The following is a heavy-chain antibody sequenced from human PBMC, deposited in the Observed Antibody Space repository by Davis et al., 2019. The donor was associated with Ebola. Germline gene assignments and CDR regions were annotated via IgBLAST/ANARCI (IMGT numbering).Heavy chain of an antibody. Sequence: PSETLSLTCTVSGGSIGSFYWSWIRQPPGKGLEWIGYTYYSGYTNYNPSLRSRVTISVDTAKNQFSLKLASVTTADTAVYYCARAGAAAGTFDYWGQGTLVTVSS. CDR3: ARAGAAAGTFDY. D-gene: IGHD6-25*01. CDR1: GGSIGSFY. J-gene: IGHJ4*02. CDR2: TYYSGYT. V-gene: IGHV4-59*01.